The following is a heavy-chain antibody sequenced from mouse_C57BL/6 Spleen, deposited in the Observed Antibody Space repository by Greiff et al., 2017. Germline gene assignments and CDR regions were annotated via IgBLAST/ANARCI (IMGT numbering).Heavy chain of an antibody. CDR1: GYTFTSYW. CDR2: IYPSDSET. D-gene: IGHD1-1*01. CDR3: ARRPFITTVGKDV. Sequence: QVQLKQPGAELVRPGSSVKLSCKASGYTFTSYWMDWVKQRPGQGLEWIGNIYPSDSETHYNQKFKDKATLTVDKSSSTAYMQLSSLTSEDSAVYYCARRPFITTVGKDVWGTGTTVTVSS. J-gene: IGHJ1*03. V-gene: IGHV1-61*01.